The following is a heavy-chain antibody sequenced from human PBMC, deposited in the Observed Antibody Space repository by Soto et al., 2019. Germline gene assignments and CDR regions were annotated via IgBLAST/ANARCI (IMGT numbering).Heavy chain of an antibody. D-gene: IGHD3-9*01. Sequence: SETLSLTCTVSGGSISSYYWSWIRQPPGKGLEWIGYIYYSGSTNYNPSLKSRVTISVDTSKNQFSLKLSSVTAADTAVYYCARGDYDILTGYYRGFNYGGQGPRVTVSS. CDR3: ARGDYDILTGYYRGFNY. CDR1: GGSISSYY. J-gene: IGHJ4*02. V-gene: IGHV4-59*12. CDR2: IYYSGST.